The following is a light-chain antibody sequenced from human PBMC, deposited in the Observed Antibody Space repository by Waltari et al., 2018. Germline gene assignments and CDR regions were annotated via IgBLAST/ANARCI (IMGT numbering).Light chain of an antibody. CDR2: AAS. CDR3: QQSYSSPPYS. J-gene: IGKJ2*01. Sequence: DIQMTQSPSSLSASVGDRVTITCRASQTISSYLHWYQQKPGEAPKLLIYAASRLQSGVPSRFSGSGSGTDFSLTISSLQPEDVATYYCQQSYSSPPYSFGQGTKLEIK. V-gene: IGKV1-39*01. CDR1: QTISSY.